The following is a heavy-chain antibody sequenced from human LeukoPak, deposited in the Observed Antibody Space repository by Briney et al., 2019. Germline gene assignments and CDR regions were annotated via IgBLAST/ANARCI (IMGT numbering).Heavy chain of an antibody. CDR1: GYTFTGYY. Sequence: PEASVKVSCKASGYTFTGYYMHWVRQAPGQGLEWMGWINPNSGGTNYAQKFQGRVTTTRDTSISTAYMELSRLRSDDTAVYYCARVEIVATTKKYYFDYWGQGTLVTVSS. CDR2: INPNSGGT. CDR3: ARVEIVATTKKYYFDY. D-gene: IGHD5-12*01. J-gene: IGHJ4*02. V-gene: IGHV1-2*02.